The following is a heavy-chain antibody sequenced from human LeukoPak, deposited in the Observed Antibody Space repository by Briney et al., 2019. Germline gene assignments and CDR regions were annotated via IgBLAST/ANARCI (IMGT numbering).Heavy chain of an antibody. D-gene: IGHD6-19*01. Sequence: ASVKVSCKTSGYTFTSYYMHWMRQAPGQGFEWVGMINPNGGGTNYAQKLQGRVTMTTDTSTSTAYMELRSLRSDDTAVYYCARDLTGYGSGWINDYWGQGTLVTVSS. V-gene: IGHV1-46*01. J-gene: IGHJ4*02. CDR1: GYTFTSYY. CDR3: ARDLTGYGSGWINDY. CDR2: INPNGGGT.